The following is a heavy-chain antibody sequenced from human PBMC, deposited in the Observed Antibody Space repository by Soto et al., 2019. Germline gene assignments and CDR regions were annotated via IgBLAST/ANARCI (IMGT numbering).Heavy chain of an antibody. CDR1: GYTFCLYE. J-gene: IGHJ1*01. V-gene: IGHV1-18*01. Sequence: QVQLVQSGREVKKPGDSVQGSCQASGYTFCLYEITWVRLATGQGLEWMGWITPHNGNIKSAQTFHGRVTMTTDASTTTANPELMSLRSDDTAVYECARVRGPGAMTGIDSFQHLGQGNLVTVSS. D-gene: IGHD1-20*01. CDR2: ITPHNGNI. CDR3: ARVRGPGAMTGIDSFQH.